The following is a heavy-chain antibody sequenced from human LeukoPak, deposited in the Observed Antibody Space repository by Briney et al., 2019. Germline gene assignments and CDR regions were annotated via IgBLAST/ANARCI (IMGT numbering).Heavy chain of an antibody. CDR1: GYTFTSYY. J-gene: IGHJ6*03. CDR2: INPSGGST. V-gene: IGHV1-46*01. Sequence: GASVKVCCKASGYTFTSYYMHWVRQAPGQGLEWMGIINPSGGSTSYAQKFQGRVTMTRDTSTSTVYMELSSLRSEDTAVYYCARDPSVIFGYSYYYYYYMDVWGKGTTVTVSS. D-gene: IGHD3-22*01. CDR3: ARDPSVIFGYSYYYYYYMDV.